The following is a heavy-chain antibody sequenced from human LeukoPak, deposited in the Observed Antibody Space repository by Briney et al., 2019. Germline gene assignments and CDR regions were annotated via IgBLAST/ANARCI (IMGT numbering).Heavy chain of an antibody. D-gene: IGHD6-19*01. Sequence: GGSLRLSCAASGFTFSSYGMHWVRQAPGKGLEWVAVIWYDGSNKYYADSVKGRFTISRDNAKNSLYLQMSNLRAEDTAVYYCAREARGPSIAVADFDYWGQGTLVTVSS. V-gene: IGHV3-33*01. J-gene: IGHJ4*02. CDR3: AREARGPSIAVADFDY. CDR1: GFTFSSYG. CDR2: IWYDGSNK.